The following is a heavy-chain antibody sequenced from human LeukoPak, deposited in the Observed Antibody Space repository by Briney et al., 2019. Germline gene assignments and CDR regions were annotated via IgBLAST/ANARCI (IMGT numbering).Heavy chain of an antibody. V-gene: IGHV3-23*01. CDR3: AKHAGTTRQTKDY. Sequence: GGSLRLSCAVSGVIFNNYAMSWVRQAPGRGPEWVSVISASGGSTYYADSVKGRFTISRDNSNNRLYLEMNSLRAEDTAVYYCAKHAGTTRQTKDYWGQGTLVTVSS. J-gene: IGHJ4*02. D-gene: IGHD1-1*01. CDR1: GVIFNNYA. CDR2: ISASGGST.